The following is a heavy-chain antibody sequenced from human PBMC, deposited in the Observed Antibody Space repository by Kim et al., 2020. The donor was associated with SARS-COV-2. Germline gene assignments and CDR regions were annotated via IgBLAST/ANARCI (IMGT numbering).Heavy chain of an antibody. V-gene: IGHV4-34*01. D-gene: IGHD5-18*01. J-gene: IGHJ6*02. CDR1: GGSFSGYY. Sequence: SETLSLTCAVYGGSFSGYYWSWIRQPPGKGLEWIGEINHSGSTNYNPSLKSRVTISVDTSKNQFSLKLSSVTAADTAVYYCARGSKTRGYSYGYYYYGMDVWGQGTTVTVSS. CDR3: ARGSKTRGYSYGYYYYGMDV. CDR2: INHSGST.